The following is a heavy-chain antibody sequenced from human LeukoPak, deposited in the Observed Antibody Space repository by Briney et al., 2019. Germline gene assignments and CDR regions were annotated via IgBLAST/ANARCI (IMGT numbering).Heavy chain of an antibody. Sequence: SETLSLTCAVYGGSFSGYYWSWIRQPPGKGLEWIGEINHSGSTNYNPSPTSRVTISVDTSKNQFSLKLSSVTAADTAVYYCARASSIGYSYGKDFDYWGQGTLVTVSS. J-gene: IGHJ4*02. D-gene: IGHD5-18*01. V-gene: IGHV4-34*01. CDR1: GGSFSGYY. CDR2: INHSGST. CDR3: ARASSIGYSYGKDFDY.